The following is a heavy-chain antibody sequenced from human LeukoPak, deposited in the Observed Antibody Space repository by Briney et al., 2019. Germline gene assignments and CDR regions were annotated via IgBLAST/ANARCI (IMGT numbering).Heavy chain of an antibody. CDR1: GFTFSSYA. Sequence: PGGSLRLSCAASGFTFSSYAMSWVRQAPGKGLEWVSYISSSSSAIYYADSVKGRFTISRDNAKNSLYLQMNSLRDEDTAVYYCARRGSSGLYYFDYWGQGILVTVSS. V-gene: IGHV3-48*02. CDR2: ISSSSSAI. D-gene: IGHD6-19*01. CDR3: ARRGSSGLYYFDY. J-gene: IGHJ4*02.